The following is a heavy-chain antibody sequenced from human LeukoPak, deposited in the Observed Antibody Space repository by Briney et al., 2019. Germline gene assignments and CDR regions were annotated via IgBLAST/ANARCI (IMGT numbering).Heavy chain of an antibody. Sequence: ASVKVSCKASGYTFTDYYTHWVRQAPGQGLEWMGWINPNSGGTNYAQKFQGRVTMTRDTSISTAYMELSRLRSDDTAVYYCARYYYGTSSVFDVWGQGTRVTVSS. CDR1: GYTFTDYY. V-gene: IGHV1-2*02. CDR2: INPNSGGT. J-gene: IGHJ3*01. D-gene: IGHD3-22*01. CDR3: ARYYYGTSSVFDV.